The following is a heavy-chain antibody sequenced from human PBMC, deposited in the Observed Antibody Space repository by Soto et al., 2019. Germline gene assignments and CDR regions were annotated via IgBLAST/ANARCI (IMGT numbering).Heavy chain of an antibody. D-gene: IGHD3-10*01. CDR2: ISTGAGNT. CDR1: GYIFTSYV. Sequence: QDQLVQSGAEVKNPGASVQVSCKASGYIFTSYVIFWMRQAPGQRPEWMGWISTGAGNTAYSQKLQGRITISRDTSASTVFMELRSLTSEDTAVYYCAREYGSINSYKAFEIWGQGTLVTVSS. CDR3: AREYGSINSYKAFEI. J-gene: IGHJ3*02. V-gene: IGHV1-3*04.